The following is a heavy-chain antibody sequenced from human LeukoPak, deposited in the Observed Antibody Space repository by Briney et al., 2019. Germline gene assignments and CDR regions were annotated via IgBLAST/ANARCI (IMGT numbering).Heavy chain of an antibody. J-gene: IGHJ3*02. CDR1: GFTFSSYS. CDR3: ARGIVVVPAVIEADAFDI. V-gene: IGHV3-21*01. Sequence: GGSLKLSCAASGFTFSSYSMNWVRQAPGKGLEWVSSISSSSSYIYYADSVKGRFTISRDNAKNSLYLQMNSLRAEDTAVYYCARGIVVVPAVIEADAFDIWGQGTMVTVSS. D-gene: IGHD2-2*02. CDR2: ISSSSSYI.